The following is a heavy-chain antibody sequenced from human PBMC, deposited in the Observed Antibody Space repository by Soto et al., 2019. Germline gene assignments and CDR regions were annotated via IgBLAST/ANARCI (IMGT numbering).Heavy chain of an antibody. J-gene: IGHJ6*02. D-gene: IGHD3-3*01. CDR2: FDPEDGET. CDR1: GYTLTELS. V-gene: IGHV1-24*01. Sequence: ASVKVSCKVSGYTLTELSMHWVRQAPGKGLEWMGGFDPEDGETIYSQKFQGRVTMTRDTSTDTAYMELSSLRSEDTAVYYCARDPDFWSGYWYYYGMDVWGQGTTVTVSS. CDR3: ARDPDFWSGYWYYYGMDV.